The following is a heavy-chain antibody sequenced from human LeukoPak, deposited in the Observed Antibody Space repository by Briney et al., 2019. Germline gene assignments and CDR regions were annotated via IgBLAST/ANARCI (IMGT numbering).Heavy chain of an antibody. Sequence: GRSLRLSCAASGFTFSSYAMSWVRQAPGKGLEWVSAISGSGGSTYYADSVKGRFTISRDNSKNTLYLQMNSLRAEDTAVYYCAKELYSSSWYGGYFDYWGQGTLVTVSS. D-gene: IGHD6-13*01. V-gene: IGHV3-23*01. CDR2: ISGSGGST. J-gene: IGHJ4*02. CDR1: GFTFSSYA. CDR3: AKELYSSSWYGGYFDY.